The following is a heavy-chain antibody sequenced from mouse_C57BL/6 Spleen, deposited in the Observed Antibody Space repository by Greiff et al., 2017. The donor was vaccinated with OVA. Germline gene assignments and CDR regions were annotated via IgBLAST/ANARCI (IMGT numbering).Heavy chain of an antibody. J-gene: IGHJ4*01. Sequence: EVQRVESGGGLVKPGGSLKLSCAASGFTFSDYGMHWVRQAPEKGLEWVAYISSGSSTIYYADTVKGRFTISRDNAKNTLFLQMTSLRSEDTAMYYCARSYYGNLYYAMDYWGQGTSVTVSS. CDR3: ARSYYGNLYYAMDY. CDR1: GFTFSDYG. CDR2: ISSGSSTI. D-gene: IGHD2-10*01. V-gene: IGHV5-17*01.